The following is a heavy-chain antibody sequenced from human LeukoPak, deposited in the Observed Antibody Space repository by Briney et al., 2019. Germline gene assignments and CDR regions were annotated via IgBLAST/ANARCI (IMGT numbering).Heavy chain of an antibody. Sequence: TSSETLSLTCTVSGGSISSSSYYWGWIRQPPGKGLEWIGSIYYSGSTYYNPSLKSRVTISVDTSKNQFSLKLSSVTAADTAVYYCARGEGRSWGQGTLVTVSS. CDR1: GGSISSSSYY. V-gene: IGHV4-39*07. CDR2: IYYSGST. J-gene: IGHJ4*02. CDR3: ARGEGRS. D-gene: IGHD2-15*01.